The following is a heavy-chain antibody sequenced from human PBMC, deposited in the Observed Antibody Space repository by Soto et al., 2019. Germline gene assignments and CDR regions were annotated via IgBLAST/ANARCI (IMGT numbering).Heavy chain of an antibody. V-gene: IGHV4-39*01. J-gene: IGHJ4*02. D-gene: IGHD3-16*01. CDR1: GGSISSTNYF. Sequence: SETLSLTCTVSGGSISSTNYFWGWIRQPPGKGLEWIGSIHYSGSTYYNLSLKSRVTISVDTSKNQFSLKLSSVTAADTAVYYCARGRGKFGYWGQGTLVTV. CDR2: IHYSGST. CDR3: ARGRGKFGY.